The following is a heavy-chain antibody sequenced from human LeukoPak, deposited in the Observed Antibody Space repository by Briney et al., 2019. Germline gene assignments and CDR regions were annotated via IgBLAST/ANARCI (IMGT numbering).Heavy chain of an antibody. CDR1: GYTFTGYY. D-gene: IGHD4-17*01. CDR2: INPNSGGT. V-gene: IGHV1-2*02. CDR3: ARVGTTATTFDY. J-gene: IGHJ4*02. Sequence: ASVKVSCKASGYTFTGYYIHGVRQAPGQGLEWMGWINPNSGGTNYAQKFQDRVTMTRDTSNSTAYMELSRLTSDDTAVFYCARVGTTATTFDYWGQGTLVTVSS.